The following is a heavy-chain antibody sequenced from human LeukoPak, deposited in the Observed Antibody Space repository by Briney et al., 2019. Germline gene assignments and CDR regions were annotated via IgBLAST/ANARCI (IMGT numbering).Heavy chain of an antibody. CDR1: GGSFSGYY. Sequence: SETLSLTCAVYGGSFSGYYWTLIRQTPRKGLEWVGEISHTGLTGSNPSLKSRVTISLDSSRKLFSLGMTSETAADTGVYYCARVPDITARPCDSWGRGTLV. CDR2: ISHTGLT. D-gene: IGHD1-1*01. CDR3: ARVPDITARPCDS. J-gene: IGHJ4*02. V-gene: IGHV4-34*01.